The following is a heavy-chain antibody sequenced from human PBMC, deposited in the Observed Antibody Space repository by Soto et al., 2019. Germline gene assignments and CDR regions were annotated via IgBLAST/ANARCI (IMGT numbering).Heavy chain of an antibody. CDR3: VSLAVSSGYYYKVNWFDP. J-gene: IGHJ5*02. CDR1: GGTFSSYA. D-gene: IGHD3-22*01. V-gene: IGHV1-69*13. CDR2: IIPISGTA. Sequence: SVKVSCKASGGTFSSYAISWVRQAPGQGLEWMGGIIPISGTANYAQKFQGRVTITADESTSTAYMELSSLRSEDTAVYYCVSLAVSSGYYYKVNWFDPWGQGTLVTVYS.